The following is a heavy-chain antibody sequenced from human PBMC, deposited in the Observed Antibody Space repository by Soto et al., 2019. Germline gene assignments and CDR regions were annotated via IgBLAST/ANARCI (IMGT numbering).Heavy chain of an antibody. J-gene: IGHJ4*02. Sequence: GGSLRLSCAASGFTFSSYTMNWVRQAPGKGLEWVSSVSSSSTYIYYADSVKGRFTISRDNAKNSLYLQMNSLRAEDTAIYYCARGSHSTTWYGGQFDYWGQGTLVTVSS. CDR3: ARGSHSTTWYGGQFDY. V-gene: IGHV3-21*01. D-gene: IGHD6-13*01. CDR2: VSSSSTYI. CDR1: GFTFSSYT.